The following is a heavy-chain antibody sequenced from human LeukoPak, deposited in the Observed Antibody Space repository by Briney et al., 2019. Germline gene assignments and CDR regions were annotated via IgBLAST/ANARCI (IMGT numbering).Heavy chain of an antibody. CDR1: GGSFSGYY. CDR2: INHSGST. D-gene: IGHD2-2*01. J-gene: IGHJ5*02. CDR3: AREIVVVPAASDNDPIPNNNWFDP. Sequence: PSETLSLTCAVYGGSFSGYYWSWIRQPPGKGLEWIGEINHSGSTNYNPSLKSRVTISVDTSKNQFSLKLSSVTAADTAVYYCAREIVVVPAASDNDPIPNNNWFDPWGQGTLVTVSS. V-gene: IGHV4-34*01.